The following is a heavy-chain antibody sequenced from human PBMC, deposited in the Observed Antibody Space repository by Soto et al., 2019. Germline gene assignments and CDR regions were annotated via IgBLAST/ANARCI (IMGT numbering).Heavy chain of an antibody. CDR2: FDPEDGET. Sequence: ASVKVSCKVSGYTLTELSMHWVRQAPGKGLEWMGGFDPEDGETIYAQKFQGRVTMTEDTSTDTAYMELSSLRSEDTAVYYCATPQCSGGSCYLDDALDYWGQGTLVTVSS. CDR1: GYTLTELS. J-gene: IGHJ4*02. D-gene: IGHD2-15*01. V-gene: IGHV1-24*01. CDR3: ATPQCSGGSCYLDDALDY.